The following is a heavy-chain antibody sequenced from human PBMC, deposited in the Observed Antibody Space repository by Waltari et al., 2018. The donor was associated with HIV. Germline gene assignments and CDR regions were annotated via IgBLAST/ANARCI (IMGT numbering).Heavy chain of an antibody. CDR3: AREALYDSSGYYFDY. V-gene: IGHV3-7*01. J-gene: IGHJ4*02. Sequence: EVQLVESGGGLVQPGGSLRLSGAASEFTFINYWMPWVRQAPGKGLEWVANIKQDESEKYYVDSVKGRFTISRDNAKNSLFLQMNSLRAEDTAVYYCAREALYDSSGYYFDYWGQGTLVTVSS. D-gene: IGHD3-22*01. CDR2: IKQDESEK. CDR1: EFTFINYW.